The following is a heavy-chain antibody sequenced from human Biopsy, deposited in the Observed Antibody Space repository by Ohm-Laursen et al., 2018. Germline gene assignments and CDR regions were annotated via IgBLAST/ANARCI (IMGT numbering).Heavy chain of an antibody. CDR2: IYYSGST. V-gene: IGHV4-59*01. D-gene: IGHD2/OR15-2a*01. Sequence: TLSLTCPVSGGSISSDYWSWIRQTPGKGLEWIGYIYYSGSTNYNPSLKSRVTISVDTSKNQFSLRLNSVTAADTAVYYCARATNSTGWPYYYFYGMDVWGRGTTVTVSS. J-gene: IGHJ6*02. CDR3: ARATNSTGWPYYYFYGMDV. CDR1: GGSISSDY.